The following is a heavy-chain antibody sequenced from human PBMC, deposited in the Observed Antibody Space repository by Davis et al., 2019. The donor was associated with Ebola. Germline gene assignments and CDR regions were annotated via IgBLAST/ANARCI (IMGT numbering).Heavy chain of an antibody. V-gene: IGHV4-39*07. CDR2: INHSGST. D-gene: IGHD4-17*01. CDR1: GGSISSSSYY. CDR3: ASVRGGDYTYYFDS. Sequence: SETLSLTCTVSGGSISSSSYYWGWIRQPPGKGLEWIGEINHSGSTNYNPSLKSRVTISVDTSKNQFSLKLSSVTAADTAVYYCASVRGGDYTYYFDSWGQGTLVTVSS. J-gene: IGHJ4*02.